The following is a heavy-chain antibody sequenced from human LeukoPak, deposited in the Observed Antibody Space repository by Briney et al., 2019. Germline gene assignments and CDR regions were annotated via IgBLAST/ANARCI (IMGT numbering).Heavy chain of an antibody. CDR2: ISSSGSTI. V-gene: IGHV3-48*03. CDR1: GFTFSSYE. Sequence: EGSLRLSCAASGFTFSSYEMNWVRQAPGKGLEWVSYISSSGSTIYYADSVKGRFTISRDNAKNSLYLQMNSLRAEDTAVYYCARDKHYYDSSGYYYVGGFDYWGQGTLVTVSS. CDR3: ARDKHYYDSSGYYYVGGFDY. J-gene: IGHJ4*02. D-gene: IGHD3-22*01.